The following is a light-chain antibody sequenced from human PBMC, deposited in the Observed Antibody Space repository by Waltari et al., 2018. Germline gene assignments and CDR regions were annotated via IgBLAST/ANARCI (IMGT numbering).Light chain of an antibody. CDR2: QDT. CDR1: KLADKY. Sequence: SYELTQPPSVSVSPGQTASITCSGDKLADKYACWYQQKPGQSPLLVVYQDTKRPSGIPERFSGSKSGDTASLTITGTQAMDEADYYCQAWDNVPHVVFGGGTKLTV. V-gene: IGLV3-1*01. CDR3: QAWDNVPHVV. J-gene: IGLJ2*01.